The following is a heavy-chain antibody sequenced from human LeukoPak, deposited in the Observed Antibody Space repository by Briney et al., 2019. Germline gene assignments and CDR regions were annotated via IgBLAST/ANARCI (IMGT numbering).Heavy chain of an antibody. CDR1: GFTFDDYA. CDR3: AKDMSHGLWFGELSYYFDY. Sequence: GGSLRLSCAASGFTFDDYAMHWVRQAPGKGLEWVSGISWNSGSIGYADSVKGRFTISRDNAKNSLYLQMNSLRAEDTALYYCAKDMSHGLWFGELSYYFDYWGQGTLVTVSS. D-gene: IGHD3-10*01. CDR2: ISWNSGSI. J-gene: IGHJ4*02. V-gene: IGHV3-9*01.